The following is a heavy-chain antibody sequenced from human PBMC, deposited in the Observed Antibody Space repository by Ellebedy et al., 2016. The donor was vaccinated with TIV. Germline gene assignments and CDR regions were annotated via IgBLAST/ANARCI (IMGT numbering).Heavy chain of an antibody. Sequence: SETLSLXXTVSGGSISSYYWSWIRQPPGKGLEWIGYIYYSGSTNYNPSLKSRVTISVDTSKNQFSLKLSSVTAADTAVYYCARVLMYYYDSSGPFDYWGQGTLVTVSS. CDR3: ARVLMYYYDSSGPFDY. J-gene: IGHJ4*02. V-gene: IGHV4-59*01. CDR2: IYYSGST. CDR1: GGSISSYY. D-gene: IGHD3-22*01.